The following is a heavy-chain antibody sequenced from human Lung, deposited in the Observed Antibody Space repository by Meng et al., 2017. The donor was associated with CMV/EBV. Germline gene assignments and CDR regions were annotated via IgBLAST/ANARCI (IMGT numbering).Heavy chain of an antibody. CDR3: ATSYYDGSGYSTGDY. V-gene: IGHV3-53*01. CDR1: GFTVSSNY. CDR2: IYSGGSK. J-gene: IGHJ4*02. D-gene: IGHD3-22*01. Sequence: SCAASGFTVSSNYMSWVRQAPGKGLEWVSVIYSGGSKYYADSVKGRFTISRDNSKNTVFLQMNSLRADDTAVYYCATSYYDGSGYSTGDYWGQGTLVTVSS.